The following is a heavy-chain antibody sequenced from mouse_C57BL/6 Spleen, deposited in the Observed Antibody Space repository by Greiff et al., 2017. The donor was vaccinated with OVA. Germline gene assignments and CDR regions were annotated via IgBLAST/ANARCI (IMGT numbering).Heavy chain of an antibody. D-gene: IGHD2-3*01. V-gene: IGHV1-69*01. CDR1: GYTFTSYW. CDR2: IDPSDSYT. Sequence: VQLQQPGAELVMPGASVKLSCKASGYTFTSYWMHWVKQRPGQGLEWIGEIDPSDSYTNYNQKFKGKSTLTVDKSSSTAYMQLSSLTSEDSAVYYCARTYDGYYGFDYWGQGTTLTVSS. CDR3: ARTYDGYYGFDY. J-gene: IGHJ2*01.